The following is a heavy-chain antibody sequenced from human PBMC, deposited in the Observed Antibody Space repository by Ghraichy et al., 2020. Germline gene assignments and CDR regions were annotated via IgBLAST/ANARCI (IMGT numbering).Heavy chain of an antibody. Sequence: GESLNTSCVASGFTVSNSYMAWVRQAPGKGLEWVSIIYSGGRTYYVDYVKGRFAISRDSSTNSLFLQMNSLRAEDTAVYYCVKPNYNWLGAFDSWGQGTMVTVSS. CDR2: IYSGGRT. J-gene: IGHJ3*01. V-gene: IGHV3-66*04. CDR1: GFTVSNSY. CDR3: VKPNYNWLGAFDS. D-gene: IGHD1-1*01.